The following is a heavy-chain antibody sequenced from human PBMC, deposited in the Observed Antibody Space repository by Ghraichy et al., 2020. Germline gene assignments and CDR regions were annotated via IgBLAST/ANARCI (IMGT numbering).Heavy chain of an antibody. CDR3: AGAFSQGWLDP. Sequence: GSLRLSCAASGFSLRSYGMHWVRQAPGKGLEWVAVVWHDGTNKYYAESVQGRFTISRDTSKNTLYLQMNSLRVEDTAVYYCAGAFSQGWLDPCGQGTLVTVSS. V-gene: IGHV3-33*01. CDR1: GFSLRSYG. CDR2: VWHDGTNK. D-gene: IGHD4/OR15-4a*01. J-gene: IGHJ5*02.